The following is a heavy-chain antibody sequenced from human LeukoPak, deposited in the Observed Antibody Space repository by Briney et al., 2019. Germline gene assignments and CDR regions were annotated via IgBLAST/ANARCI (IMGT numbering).Heavy chain of an antibody. Sequence: GSLRLSCTASGFTFSPYPMTWVRQPPGKGLEWIGSIYYSGSTYYNPSLKSRVTISVDTSKNQFSLKLSSVTAADTAVYYCARAGVGQQLVNWFDPWGQGTLVTVSS. CDR1: GFTFSPYP. CDR3: ARAGVGQQLVNWFDP. D-gene: IGHD6-13*01. J-gene: IGHJ5*02. V-gene: IGHV4-39*07. CDR2: IYYSGST.